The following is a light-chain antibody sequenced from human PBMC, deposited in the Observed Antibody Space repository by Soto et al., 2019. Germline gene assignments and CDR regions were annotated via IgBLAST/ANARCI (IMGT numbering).Light chain of an antibody. CDR1: QSVFNY. CDR2: DAS. CDR3: QHRSNWPGT. J-gene: IGKJ1*01. Sequence: EIVLTQSPSTLSLSPGERATLSCRASQSVFNYLAWYQQRPGQAPRLLIYDASDRATGIPAMFTGSGSGTDFTLTISSLEPEDFAVYYCQHRSNWPGTFGQGTKVDIK. V-gene: IGKV3-11*01.